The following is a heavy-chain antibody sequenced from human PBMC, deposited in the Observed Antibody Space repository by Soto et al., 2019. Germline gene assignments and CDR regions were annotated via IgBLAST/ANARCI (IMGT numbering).Heavy chain of an antibody. CDR1: GFTFSSYG. Sequence: GGSLRLSCAASGFTFSSYGMHWVRQAPGKGLEWVAVIWYDGSNKYYADSVKGRFTISIDNSKNTLYLQMNSLRAEDTAVYYCARDRESSWPKSIDYWGQGTLVTFSS. J-gene: IGHJ4*02. CDR2: IWYDGSNK. CDR3: ARDRESSWPKSIDY. V-gene: IGHV3-33*01. D-gene: IGHD6-13*01.